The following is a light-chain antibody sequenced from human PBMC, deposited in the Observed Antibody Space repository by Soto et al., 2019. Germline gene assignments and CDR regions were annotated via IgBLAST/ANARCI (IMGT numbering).Light chain of an antibody. CDR3: QSYDSSLSANYV. CDR2: GNS. J-gene: IGLJ1*01. Sequence: QSALTQPPSVSGAPGQRVTISCTGSSSNIGAGYDVHWYQQLPGTAPKLLIYGNSNRPSGVPDRFSGSKSGTSASLAITGLQAEDEADYYCQSYDSSLSANYVFGTGTKLTV. V-gene: IGLV1-40*01. CDR1: SSNIGAGYD.